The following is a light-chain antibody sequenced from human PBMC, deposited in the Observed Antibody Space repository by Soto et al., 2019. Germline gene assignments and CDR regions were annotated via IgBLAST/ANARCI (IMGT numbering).Light chain of an antibody. Sequence: QYVLTQPPSASGTPGQRVTVSCSGSSSTIGSNNVAWYKKLAGSAPKLLNYENDQRPSGVPDRFSGSKSGTSASLAISGLRPEYEATYYCSSWDDTLSSVLFGGGTKLTVL. CDR1: SSTIGSNN. CDR2: END. J-gene: IGLJ2*01. CDR3: SSWDDTLSSVL. V-gene: IGLV1-47*01.